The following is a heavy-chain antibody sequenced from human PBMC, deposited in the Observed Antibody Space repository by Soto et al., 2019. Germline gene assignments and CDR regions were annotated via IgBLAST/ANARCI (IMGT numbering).Heavy chain of an antibody. CDR3: ARGLIWFGELLRVGFDY. CDR2: INHSGST. Sequence: QVQLQQWGAGLLKPSETLSLTCAVYGGSFSGFYWSWIRQPPGKGLEWIGEINHSGSTNYNPSLSCRVTITVDTAKNQFTLKLSSVTAADTAVYYCARGLIWFGELLRVGFDYWGQGTLVTVSS. CDR1: GGSFSGFY. D-gene: IGHD3-10*01. J-gene: IGHJ4*02. V-gene: IGHV4-34*01.